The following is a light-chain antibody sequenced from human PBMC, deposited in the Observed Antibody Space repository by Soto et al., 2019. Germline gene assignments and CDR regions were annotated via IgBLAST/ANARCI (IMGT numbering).Light chain of an antibody. CDR3: EQYGSSPPFT. J-gene: IGKJ3*01. CDR2: GAS. CDR1: QSVSSSY. V-gene: IGKV3-20*01. Sequence: EIVLTQSPGTLSLSPGERATLSCRASQSVSSSYLAWYQQKPGQAPRLLIYGASSMATGIPDSFSGSGSGTGFTLTISRLEPEAFAVYYCEQYGSSPPFTFGPGTKVDIK.